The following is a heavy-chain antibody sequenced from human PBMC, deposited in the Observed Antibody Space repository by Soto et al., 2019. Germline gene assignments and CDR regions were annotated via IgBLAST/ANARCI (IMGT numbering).Heavy chain of an antibody. V-gene: IGHV3-30-3*01. CDR2: ISYDGSNK. CDR3: ARDSTMVRGVITDY. Sequence: GGSLRLSCAASGFTFSSYAMHWVRQAPGKRLEWVAVISYDGSNKYYADSVKGRFTISRDNSKNTLYLQMNSLRAEDTAVYYCARDSTMVRGVITDYWGQGTLVTVSS. CDR1: GFTFSSYA. J-gene: IGHJ4*02. D-gene: IGHD3-10*01.